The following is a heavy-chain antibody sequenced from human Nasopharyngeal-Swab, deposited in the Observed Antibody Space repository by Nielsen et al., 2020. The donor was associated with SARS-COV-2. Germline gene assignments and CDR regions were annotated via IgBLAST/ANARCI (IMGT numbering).Heavy chain of an antibody. Sequence: WVRQAPGQGLEWMGIINPSGGSTSYAQKFQGRVTMTRDTSTSTVYMELSSLRSEDTAVYYCARETAPIGYGSGSYFDYWGQGTLVTVSS. CDR3: ARETAPIGYGSGSYFDY. CDR2: INPSGGST. V-gene: IGHV1-46*01. J-gene: IGHJ4*02. D-gene: IGHD3-10*01.